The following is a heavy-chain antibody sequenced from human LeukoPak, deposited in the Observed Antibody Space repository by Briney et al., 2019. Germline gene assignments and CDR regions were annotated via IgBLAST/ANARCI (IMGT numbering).Heavy chain of an antibody. Sequence: ASVKVSSKASGYTFTSYGISWVRQAPGQGLEWMGWISAYNGNTNYAQKLQGRVTMTTDTSTSTAYMELRSLRSDDTAVYYCARDSDYDYSNRARNYYYYGMDVWGQGTTVTVSS. D-gene: IGHD4-11*01. V-gene: IGHV1-18*01. CDR1: GYTFTSYG. J-gene: IGHJ6*02. CDR3: ARDSDYDYSNRARNYYYYGMDV. CDR2: ISAYNGNT.